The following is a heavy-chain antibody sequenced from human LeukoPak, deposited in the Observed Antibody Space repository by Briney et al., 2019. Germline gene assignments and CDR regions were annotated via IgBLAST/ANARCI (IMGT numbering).Heavy chain of an antibody. Sequence: GRSLRLSCAASGFTFSSNGMHWVRQAPGKGLEWVAVIWYDGSNKYYADSVKGRFTISRDNSKNTLYLQMNSLRAEDTAVYYCATAGYSSGWYPDYWGQGTLVTVSS. CDR1: GFTFSSNG. CDR3: ATAGYSSGWYPDY. J-gene: IGHJ4*02. D-gene: IGHD6-19*01. V-gene: IGHV3-33*01. CDR2: IWYDGSNK.